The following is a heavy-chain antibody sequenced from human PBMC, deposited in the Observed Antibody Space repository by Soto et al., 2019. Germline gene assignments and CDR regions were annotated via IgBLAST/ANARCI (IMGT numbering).Heavy chain of an antibody. Sequence: EVRLMESGGGLVQPGGSLRLSCAASGFSFSTYNMDWVRQAPGKGPEWIAYISSSGSPIDYADSVRGRFTISRDNAKNSVILQMNSLRVEDTAVYYCVRSWGVYCSSTRCYSPWLDPWGQGTLVTVSS. CDR2: ISSSGSPI. D-gene: IGHD2-2*02. CDR3: VRSWGVYCSSTRCYSPWLDP. J-gene: IGHJ5*02. V-gene: IGHV3-48*03. CDR1: GFSFSTYN.